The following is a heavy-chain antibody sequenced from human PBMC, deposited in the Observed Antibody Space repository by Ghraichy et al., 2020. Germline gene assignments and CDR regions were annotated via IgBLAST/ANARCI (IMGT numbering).Heavy chain of an antibody. CDR1: GFTFSNYG. CDR3: AKEAVVTSSPWYFDL. CDR2: MSYDARGE. Sequence: GGSLRLSCAASGFTFSNYGMQWVRQAPGKGLEWVAVMSYDARGEYYTDSVKGRFTVSRDNSKNTLYLQMNSLGLDDTAMYFCAKEAVVTSSPWYFDLWGRGTLVTVSS. J-gene: IGHJ2*01. D-gene: IGHD4-23*01. V-gene: IGHV3-30*18.